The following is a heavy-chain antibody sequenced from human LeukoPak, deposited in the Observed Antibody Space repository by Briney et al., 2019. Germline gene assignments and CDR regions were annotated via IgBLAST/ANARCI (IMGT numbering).Heavy chain of an antibody. J-gene: IGHJ6*03. CDR2: INLNGGGT. CDR1: GYTLTSYY. V-gene: IGHV1-2*02. Sequence: KPGASVKVSCKASGYTLTSYYLHWVRQAPGQGLEWLGGINLNGGGTLSAQKFQGRVTMTRDPPIRTAYMELSGLRSDDTAVYYCATRRTNGVCYKAYYMDVWGKGTTVTVSS. CDR3: ATRRTNGVCYKAYYMDV. D-gene: IGHD2-8*01.